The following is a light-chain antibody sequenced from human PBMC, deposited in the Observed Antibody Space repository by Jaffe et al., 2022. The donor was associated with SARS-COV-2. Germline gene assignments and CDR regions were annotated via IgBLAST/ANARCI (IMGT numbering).Light chain of an antibody. CDR1: SSDVGGYNS. J-gene: IGLJ2*01. CDR3: SSYAGSNNFV. Sequence: QSALTQSPSASGSPGQSVTISCTGTSSDVGGYNSVSWYQQHPGKAPKLMIYEVSKRPSGVPDRFSGSKSGNTASLTVSGLQAEDEADYYCSSYAGSNNFVFGGGTKLTVL. V-gene: IGLV2-8*01. CDR2: EVS.